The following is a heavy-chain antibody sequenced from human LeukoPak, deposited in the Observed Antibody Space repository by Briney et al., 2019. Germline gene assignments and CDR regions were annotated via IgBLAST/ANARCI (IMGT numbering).Heavy chain of an antibody. CDR1: GFTFSNAW. Sequence: PGGSLRLSCAASGFTFSNAWMSWVRQAPGKGLEWVGRIKSKTDGGTTDYAAPVKGRFTISRDDSKNTLYLQMNSLKTEDTAVYYCTTESSSGWLPRGFQHWGQGTLVTVSS. V-gene: IGHV3-15*01. D-gene: IGHD6-19*01. CDR3: TTESSSGWLPRGFQH. J-gene: IGHJ1*01. CDR2: IKSKTDGGTT.